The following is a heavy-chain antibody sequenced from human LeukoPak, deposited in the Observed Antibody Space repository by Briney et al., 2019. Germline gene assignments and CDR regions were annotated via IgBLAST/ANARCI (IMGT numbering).Heavy chain of an antibody. J-gene: IGHJ4*02. Sequence: GGSLRLSCAASGFTFSSYSMNWVRQAPGKGLEWVSSISSSSSYIYYADSVKGRFTISRDNAKNSLYLQMNSLRAEDTAVYYCARDVVSYYFDYWGQGTLVTVSS. V-gene: IGHV3-21*01. D-gene: IGHD3-22*01. CDR2: ISSSSSYI. CDR1: GFTFSSYS. CDR3: ARDVVSYYFDY.